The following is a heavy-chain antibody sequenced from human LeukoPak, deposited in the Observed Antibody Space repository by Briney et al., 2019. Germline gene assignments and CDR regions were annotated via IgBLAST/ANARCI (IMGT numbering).Heavy chain of an antibody. J-gene: IGHJ6*02. CDR2: TSDRGDYT. D-gene: IGHD3-3*01. Sequence: PGGSLRLSCAASGFTFSSYSMSWVRQAPGKGLEWVSGTSDRGDYTYYADSVKGRFTISRDNSKNTLFLQMNSLRAEDTAPYYCAKSVAIYFYYGLDVWGQGTTVTVSS. CDR3: AKSVAIYFYYGLDV. CDR1: GFTFSSYS. V-gene: IGHV3-23*01.